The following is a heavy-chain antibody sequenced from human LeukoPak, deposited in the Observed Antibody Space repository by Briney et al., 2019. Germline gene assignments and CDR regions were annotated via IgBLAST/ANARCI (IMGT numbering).Heavy chain of an antibody. CDR1: GGTFSSYA. J-gene: IGHJ3*02. V-gene: IGHV1-69*13. CDR3: ASQREYSYGDDAFDI. Sequence: SVKVSCKASGGTFSSYAISWVRQAPGQGLEWMGGIIPIFGTANYAQKFQGRVTITADESTSTAYMELSSLRSEDTAVYYCASQREYSYGDDAFDIWGRGTMVTVSS. D-gene: IGHD5-18*01. CDR2: IIPIFGTA.